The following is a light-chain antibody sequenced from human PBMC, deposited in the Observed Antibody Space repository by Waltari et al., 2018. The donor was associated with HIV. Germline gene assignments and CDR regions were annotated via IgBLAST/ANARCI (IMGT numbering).Light chain of an antibody. CDR3: CSYGGSHTYYV. V-gene: IGLV2-11*01. CDR2: DIT. CDR1: TSDLGGYDY. J-gene: IGLJ1*01. Sequence: QSVLTQPRSVSGSLGQSVTITSTGTTSDLGGYDYVSWYQKHPDKAHKLIIYDITHRPAGVPDRFSSSKSGTTASLTISDLRAEDEAQYYCCSYGGSHTYYVFGTGTMVTV.